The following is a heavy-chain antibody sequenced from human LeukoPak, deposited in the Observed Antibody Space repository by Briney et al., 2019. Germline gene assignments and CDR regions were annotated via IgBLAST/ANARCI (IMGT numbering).Heavy chain of an antibody. CDR1: GGSISSGGYY. Sequence: SETLSLTCTVSGGSISSGGYYWSWIRQHPGKGLEWIGYIYYSGSTYYNPSLKSRVTISVDTSKNQFSLKLSSVTAADTAVYYCARGVGSSSWYYALPGNYYFDYWGQGTLVTVSS. J-gene: IGHJ4*02. D-gene: IGHD6-13*01. V-gene: IGHV4-31*03. CDR2: IYYSGST. CDR3: ARGVGSSSWYYALPGNYYFDY.